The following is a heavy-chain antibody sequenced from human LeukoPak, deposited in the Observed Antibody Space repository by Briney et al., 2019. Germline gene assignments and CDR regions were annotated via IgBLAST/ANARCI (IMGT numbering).Heavy chain of an antibody. CDR2: ISWDVNT. CDR3: AKDAQRYCSTGDCYSEIDY. D-gene: IGHD2-15*01. CDR1: GFTFDDYA. Sequence: QTGGSLRLSCAAPGFTFDDYAMHWVRQVPGKGLEWVSLISWDVNTYYADSVKGRFTISRDNSKNSLYLQMSSLRAEDTALYYCAKDAQRYCSTGDCYSEIDYWGQGTLVTVSS. V-gene: IGHV3-43D*03. J-gene: IGHJ4*02.